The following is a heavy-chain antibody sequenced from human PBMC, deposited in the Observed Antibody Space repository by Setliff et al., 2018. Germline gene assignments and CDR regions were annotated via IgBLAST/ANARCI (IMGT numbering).Heavy chain of an antibody. Sequence: PSETLSLTCKVSGDSMNSGVYYWAWIRQPPGKGLEWIGRIYSGGTTYYNSSLKSRVTLSVDTSKSQFSLRLNSVTAADTAVYYCARTGTYRYFDYWGRGTLVTVSS. J-gene: IGHJ4*02. V-gene: IGHV4-39*01. D-gene: IGHD1-1*01. CDR1: GDSMNSGVYY. CDR2: IYSGGTT. CDR3: ARTGTYRYFDY.